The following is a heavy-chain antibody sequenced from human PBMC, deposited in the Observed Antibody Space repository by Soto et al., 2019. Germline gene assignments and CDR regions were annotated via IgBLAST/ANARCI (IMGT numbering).Heavy chain of an antibody. D-gene: IGHD3-16*02. CDR3: RRHPRSTHFRIAA. V-gene: IGHV4-39*01. CDR2: IYYSGST. Sequence: RIRQPPEKGLEWIGSIYYSGSTYYNPSLKSRVTISVDTSKNQFSLKLSSVTAADTSFYYCRRHPRSTHFRIAAWGQ. J-gene: IGHJ5*01.